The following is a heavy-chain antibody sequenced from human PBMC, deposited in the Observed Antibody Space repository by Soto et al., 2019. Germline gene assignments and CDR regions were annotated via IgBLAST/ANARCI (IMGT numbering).Heavy chain of an antibody. V-gene: IGHV1-18*04. CDR2: INAYNGNT. J-gene: IGHJ4*02. CDR3: ARADGYCSGGSCYFLQL. D-gene: IGHD2-15*01. Sequence: ASVKVSCKASGYTFTGYYMHWVRQAPGQGLEWMGWINAYNGNTNYAQKLQGRVTMTTDTSTSTAYMELRSLRSDDTAVYYCARADGYCSGGSCYFLQLWGQGTLVTVSS. CDR1: GYTFTGYY.